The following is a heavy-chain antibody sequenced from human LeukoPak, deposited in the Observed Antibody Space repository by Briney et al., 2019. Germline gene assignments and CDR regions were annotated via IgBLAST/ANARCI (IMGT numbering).Heavy chain of an antibody. CDR2: ISSSSSYI. J-gene: IGHJ3*02. CDR1: GFTFSSYS. CDR3: ARDTARIQLWLPASEAFDI. D-gene: IGHD5-18*01. V-gene: IGHV3-21*01. Sequence: NPVGPLRLSCATTGFTFSSYSMNRVRQAPGKGLEWVSSISSSSSYIYYADSVKGKFTISRDNAKNSLYLQMNSLRAEDTAVYYCARDTARIQLWLPASEAFDIWGQGTMVTVSS.